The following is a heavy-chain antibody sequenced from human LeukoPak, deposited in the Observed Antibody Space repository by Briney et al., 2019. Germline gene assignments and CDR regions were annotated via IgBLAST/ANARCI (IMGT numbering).Heavy chain of an antibody. J-gene: IGHJ4*02. V-gene: IGHV4-30-2*01. CDR3: ASSMVRGVVDY. D-gene: IGHD3-10*01. CDR2: IYHSGST. CDR1: GGSISSGGYS. Sequence: TLSLTCAVSGGSISSGGYSWSWIRQPPGKGLEWIGYIYHSGSTYYNPSLKSRVTISVDRSKNQFSLKLSSVTAADTAVYYCASSMVRGVVDYWGQGTLVTVSS.